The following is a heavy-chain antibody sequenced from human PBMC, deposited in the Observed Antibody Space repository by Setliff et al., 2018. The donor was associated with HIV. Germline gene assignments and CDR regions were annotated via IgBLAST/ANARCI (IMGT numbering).Heavy chain of an antibody. D-gene: IGHD5-18*01. CDR3: ARGTWIQLSALALFDY. V-gene: IGHV4-31*03. J-gene: IGHJ4*02. Sequence: SETLSLTCTVSGGSISSGGYYWSWIRQHPGKGLEWIGYIYYSGSTYYNPSLKSRLTMSVDPSKNQFSLRPNSVTAADTAVYYCARGTWIQLSALALFDYWGQGTLVTV. CDR1: GGSISSGGYY. CDR2: IYYSGST.